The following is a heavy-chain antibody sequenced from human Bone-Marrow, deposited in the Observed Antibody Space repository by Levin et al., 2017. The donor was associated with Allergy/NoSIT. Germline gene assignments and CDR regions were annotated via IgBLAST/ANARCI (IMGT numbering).Heavy chain of an antibody. V-gene: IGHV4-34*01. CDR2: IFHNGVK. CDR1: GESPSGFS. CDR3: ARGSILYGSGPLGY. Sequence: SSETLSLTCGVNGESPSGFSWSWIRQSPGKGLEWIGEIFHNGVKRYSPSLESRVTMSLDTSKKQFSLTIHSLTAADTAVYFCARGSILYGSGPLGYWGQGTLVTVSS. J-gene: IGHJ4*02. D-gene: IGHD3-10*01.